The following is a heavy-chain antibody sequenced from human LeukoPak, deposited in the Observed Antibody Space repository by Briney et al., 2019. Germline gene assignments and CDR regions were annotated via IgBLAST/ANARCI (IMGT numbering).Heavy chain of an antibody. CDR3: ARVRYYSSPSDFDY. Sequence: SETLSLTCTVSGGSISSYYWSWIRQPPGKGLEWIGYIYYSGSTNYNPSLKSRVTISVDTSKNQFPLKLSSVTAADTAVYYCARVRYYSSPSDFDYWGQGTLVTVSS. CDR2: IYYSGST. J-gene: IGHJ4*02. V-gene: IGHV4-59*01. CDR1: GGSISSYY. D-gene: IGHD6-6*01.